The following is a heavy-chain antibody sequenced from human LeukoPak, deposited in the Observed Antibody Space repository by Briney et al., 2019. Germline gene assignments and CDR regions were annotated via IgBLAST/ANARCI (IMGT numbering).Heavy chain of an antibody. CDR3: ARDGRSWYLGYYFDY. Sequence: GASVKVSFKASGGTFISYAISWVRQAPGQGLEWMGWINPNSGGTNYAQKFQGRVTMTRDTSISTAYMELSRLRSDDTAVYYCARDGRSWYLGYYFDYWGQGTLVTVSS. D-gene: IGHD6-13*01. J-gene: IGHJ4*02. CDR2: INPNSGGT. CDR1: GGTFISYA. V-gene: IGHV1-2*02.